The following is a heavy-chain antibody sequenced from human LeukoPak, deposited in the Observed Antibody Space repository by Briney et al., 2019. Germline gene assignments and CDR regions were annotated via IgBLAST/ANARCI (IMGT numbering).Heavy chain of an antibody. CDR1: GGSISSSSYY. CDR3: ARGSSWYYYYYYYMDV. V-gene: IGHV4-39*07. Sequence: SSETLSLTCTVSGGSISSSSYYWGWIRQPPGKGLEWIGSIYYSGSTYYNPSLKSRVTISVDTSKNQFSLKLSSVTAADTAVYYCARGSSWYYYYYYYMDVWGKGTTVTISS. J-gene: IGHJ6*03. D-gene: IGHD6-13*01. CDR2: IYYSGST.